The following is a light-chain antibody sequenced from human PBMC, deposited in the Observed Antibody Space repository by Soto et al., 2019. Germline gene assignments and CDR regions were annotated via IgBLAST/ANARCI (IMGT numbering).Light chain of an antibody. V-gene: IGKV3-11*01. J-gene: IGKJ4*01. CDR2: DAS. CDR3: QQRSNWPRLT. CDR1: QSVSNY. Sequence: EIVLTQSPATLSLSPGERATLSCRASQSVSNYLAWYQQKPGQAPRLLIYDASNMATGIPARFSGSGSGTDFTLTISSLEPEDFTVYYWQQRSNWPRLTFGGGTKVEIK.